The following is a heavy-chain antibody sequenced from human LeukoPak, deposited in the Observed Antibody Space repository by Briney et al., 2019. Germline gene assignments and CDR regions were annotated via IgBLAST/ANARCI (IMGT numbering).Heavy chain of an antibody. CDR2: ISYDGTRR. V-gene: IGHV3-30*03. J-gene: IGHJ4*02. CDR3: ARKNEQGVTDY. D-gene: IGHD1-1*01. CDR1: GFSFTCCG. Sequence: GGSLRLSCAASGFSFTCCGMHWVRQAPGKGLEWVAVISYDGTRRYNADSMKGRFTISRDNAKNTVYLHMDSLRAEDTAVYYCARKNEQGVTDYWGQGALVTVSS.